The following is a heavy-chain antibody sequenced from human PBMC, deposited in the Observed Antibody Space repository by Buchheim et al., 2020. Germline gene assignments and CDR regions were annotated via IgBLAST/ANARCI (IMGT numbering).Heavy chain of an antibody. V-gene: IGHV3-48*01. CDR2: ISSSSSTI. CDR1: GFTFSSYS. CDR3: ARGGMTSGGDY. J-gene: IGHJ4*02. Sequence: EMQLVESGGGLVQPGGSLRLSCAASGFTFSSYSMNWVRQAPGKGLEWVSYISSSSSTIYYADSVKGRFTISRDNAKNSLYLQMNSLRAEDTAVYYCARGGMTSGGDYWGQGTL. D-gene: IGHD3-16*01.